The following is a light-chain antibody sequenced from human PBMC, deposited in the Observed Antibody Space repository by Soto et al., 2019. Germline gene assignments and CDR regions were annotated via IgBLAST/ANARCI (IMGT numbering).Light chain of an antibody. CDR3: HQYASSPLT. Sequence: DIVLTQSPGTLSLSPGEGATLSCRPSQSVGTKYISGYKQKSGQAPMLLIYDASRRATGIPDRFSGSASETVFTLTISRLEPEEFEEYYCHQYASSPLTFGGRTKGEIK. J-gene: IGKJ4*02. V-gene: IGKV3-20*01. CDR2: DAS. CDR1: QSVGTKY.